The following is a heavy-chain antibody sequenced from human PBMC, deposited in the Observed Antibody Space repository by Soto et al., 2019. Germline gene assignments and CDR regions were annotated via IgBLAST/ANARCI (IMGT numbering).Heavy chain of an antibody. D-gene: IGHD3-3*01. V-gene: IGHV3-48*02. J-gene: IGHJ6*02. CDR1: GFTFRSYS. Sequence: GGSLRLSCAASGFTFRSYSMNWVRQAPGKGLECVSYISSSNRTINYADSVKGRFIISRYNAKNSLYLQMHSLRDEDTAVYYCAREEWPLRQTGMDVWGQATTVTVSS. CDR3: AREEWPLRQTGMDV. CDR2: ISSSNRTI.